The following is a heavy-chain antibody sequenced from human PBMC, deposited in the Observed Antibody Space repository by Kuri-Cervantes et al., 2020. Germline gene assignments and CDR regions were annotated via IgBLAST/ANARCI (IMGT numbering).Heavy chain of an antibody. D-gene: IGHD3-22*01. CDR3: ARAGDGDYYVSSGYYDSSTWFDP. J-gene: IGHJ5*02. Sequence: ASVKVSCKASGYTFTSYDSNWVRQTTGQGLEWMGWINPNTGATGYAQRFQGRVTMTRDTSISTAYMELSSLRSEDTAVYYCARAGDGDYYVSSGYYDSSTWFDPWGQGTLVTVSS. V-gene: IGHV1-8*01. CDR1: GYTFTSYD. CDR2: INPNTGAT.